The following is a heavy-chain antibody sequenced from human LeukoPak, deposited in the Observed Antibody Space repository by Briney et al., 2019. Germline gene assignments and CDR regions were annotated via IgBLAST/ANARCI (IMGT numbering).Heavy chain of an antibody. V-gene: IGHV4-59*01. CDR1: GGSISSYY. CDR2: IYYSGST. CDR3: ARDFGTPH. Sequence: SETLSLTCTVSGGSISSYYWSWVRQPPGKGLEWMGYIYYSGSTNYNPSLKSRGTISVDTSKNQFSLKLSSVTAADTAVYYCARDFGTPHWGQGTLVTVSS. D-gene: IGHD1-14*01. J-gene: IGHJ4*02.